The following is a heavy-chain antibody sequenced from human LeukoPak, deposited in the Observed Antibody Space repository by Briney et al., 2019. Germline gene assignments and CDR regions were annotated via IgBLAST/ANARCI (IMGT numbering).Heavy chain of an antibody. CDR3: ARDRGAAIDI. Sequence: KTSETLSLTCIVSGGSISSSYWTWIRQSPGKGLEWIGYILYSGSTRYNPSLASRVTMSVDTSKNQFSVKVTSVTAADTAVYYCARDRGAAIDIWGQGTMVTVSS. D-gene: IGHD3-10*01. V-gene: IGHV4-59*01. CDR2: ILYSGST. CDR1: GGSISSSY. J-gene: IGHJ3*02.